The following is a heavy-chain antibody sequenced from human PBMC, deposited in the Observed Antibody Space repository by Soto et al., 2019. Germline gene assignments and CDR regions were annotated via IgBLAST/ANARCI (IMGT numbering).Heavy chain of an antibody. V-gene: IGHV1-69*06. D-gene: IGHD5-18*01. CDR1: GGTFSSYA. CDR2: IIPIFGTA. Sequence: QVQLVQSGAEVKKPGSSVKVSCKASGGTFSSYAISWVRQAPGQGLEWMGGIIPIFGTANYAQKFQGRVTITADKSTSTAYMELSSLRSEDTAVYYCARGGEYSYGFLGAFDIWGQGTMVTVSS. J-gene: IGHJ3*02. CDR3: ARGGEYSYGFLGAFDI.